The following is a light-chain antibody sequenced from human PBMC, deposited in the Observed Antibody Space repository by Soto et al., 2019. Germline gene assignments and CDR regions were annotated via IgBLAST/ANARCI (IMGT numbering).Light chain of an antibody. CDR3: QQGHNWPLT. J-gene: IGKJ2*01. CDR1: QSINSE. Sequence: EIVMTQSPATLSLSPGERAALSCRASQSINSELAGYQQKPGQPPRLLIYGASTRATGVPARFTGSESGSEFTLTISRLQSEDFAVYYCQQGHNWPLTFGQGTRLEI. V-gene: IGKV3-15*01. CDR2: GAS.